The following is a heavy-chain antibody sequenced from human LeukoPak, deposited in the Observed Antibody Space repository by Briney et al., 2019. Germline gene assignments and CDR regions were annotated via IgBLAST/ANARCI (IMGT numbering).Heavy chain of an antibody. Sequence: PGGSLRLSCAASGFTVSSNYMSWVRQAPGKGLEWVANIKQDGSEKYYEDSVKGRFTISRDNARNSLYLQMNSLRAEDTAVYYCARDESRQLVRGFDYWGQGTLVTVSS. CDR2: IKQDGSEK. V-gene: IGHV3-7*04. J-gene: IGHJ4*02. D-gene: IGHD6-13*01. CDR1: GFTVSSNY. CDR3: ARDESRQLVRGFDY.